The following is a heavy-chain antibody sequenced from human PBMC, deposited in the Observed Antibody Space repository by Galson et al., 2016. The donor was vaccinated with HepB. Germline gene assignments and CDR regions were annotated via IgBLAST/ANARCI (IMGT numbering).Heavy chain of an antibody. Sequence: LSLTCNVSGGSIDTGSYYWTWVRQPAGKGLEWIGRIYYSGATNYNPSLQGRVTISLDMSKNQFSLTLTSATAADTAMYFCVRARLPAGGANNWFDPWGQGTLVAVSS. V-gene: IGHV4-61*02. J-gene: IGHJ5*02. CDR1: GGSIDTGSYY. CDR2: IYYSGAT. D-gene: IGHD6-13*01. CDR3: VRARLPAGGANNWFDP.